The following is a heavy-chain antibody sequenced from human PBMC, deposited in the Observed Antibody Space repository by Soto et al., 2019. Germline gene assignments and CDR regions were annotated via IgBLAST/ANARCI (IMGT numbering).Heavy chain of an antibody. CDR1: GGSISSYY. V-gene: IGHV4-59*01. D-gene: IGHD6-19*01. Sequence: SETLSLTCTVSGGSISSYYWSWIRQPPGKGLEWIGYIYYSGSTNYNPSLKSRVTISVDTSKNQFSLKLSSVTTADTAVYYCAREAVAVYNWFDPWGQGTLVTVSS. CDR3: AREAVAVYNWFDP. J-gene: IGHJ5*02. CDR2: IYYSGST.